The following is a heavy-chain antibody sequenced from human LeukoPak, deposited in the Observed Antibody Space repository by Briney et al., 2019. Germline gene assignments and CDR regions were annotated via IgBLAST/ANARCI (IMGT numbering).Heavy chain of an antibody. CDR3: AKEGNYYDSSGYYYGKYFQH. V-gene: IGHV3-23*01. CDR1: GFTFSSYA. Sequence: SGGSLRLSCAASGFTFSSYAMSWVRQAPGKGLEWVSAISGSGGSTYYADSVKGRFTISRDNSKNTLYLQMNSLRAEDTAVYYCAKEGNYYDSSGYYYGKYFQHWGQGTLVTVSS. J-gene: IGHJ1*01. D-gene: IGHD3-22*01. CDR2: ISGSGGST.